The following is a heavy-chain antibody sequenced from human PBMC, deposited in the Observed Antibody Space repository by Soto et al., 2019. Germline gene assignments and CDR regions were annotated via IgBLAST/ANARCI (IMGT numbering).Heavy chain of an antibody. CDR1: GGSISSYY. V-gene: IGHV4-59*01. Sequence: QVQLQESGPGLVKPSETLSLTCIVSGGSISSYYWSWIRQPPGKGLEWIGYMYYSGSASYNPSLKSRVTMSADTSKNQLSLKLNSVTAADTAVYYCARHSSGYLWGQGTLVTVSS. CDR3: ARHSSGYL. CDR2: MYYSGSA. J-gene: IGHJ4*02. D-gene: IGHD5-18*01.